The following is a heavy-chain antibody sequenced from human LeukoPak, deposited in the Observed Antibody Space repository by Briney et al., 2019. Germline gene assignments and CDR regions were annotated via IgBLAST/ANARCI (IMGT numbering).Heavy chain of an antibody. J-gene: IGHJ5*02. CDR2: FIPILDTA. Sequence: GASVKVSCKASGGTFSDYALNWVRQAPGQGLEWMGVFIPILDTANSTQKFQGRLTITADISTNTVYMELSSLRFDDTAVYYCARDYYDSSSATWGQGTLVTVSS. CDR1: GGTFSDYA. CDR3: ARDYYDSSSAT. V-gene: IGHV1-69*10. D-gene: IGHD3-22*01.